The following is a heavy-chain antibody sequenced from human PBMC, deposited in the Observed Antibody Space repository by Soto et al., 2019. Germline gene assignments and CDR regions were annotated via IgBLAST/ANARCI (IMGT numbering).Heavy chain of an antibody. CDR1: RWTFSSYA. CDR2: IITIFGTA. J-gene: IGHJ6*02. Sequence: SVNVSCMASRWTFSSYAISWVRHAPGHRHEWMGGIITIFGTANYAQKFQGRVTITADESTSTAYMELSSLRSEDTAVYYCARVSRFLEWSPWYYGMDVWGQGTTVTVSS. D-gene: IGHD3-3*01. CDR3: ARVSRFLEWSPWYYGMDV. V-gene: IGHV1-69*13.